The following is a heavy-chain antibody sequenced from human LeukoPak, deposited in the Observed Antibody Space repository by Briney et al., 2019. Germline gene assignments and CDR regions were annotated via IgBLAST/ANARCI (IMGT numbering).Heavy chain of an antibody. D-gene: IGHD1-26*01. CDR1: GFAFSSCD. V-gene: IGHV3-30*02. CDR2: IHYDGTNK. J-gene: IGHJ4*02. Sequence: GGTLRLSCAASGFAFSSCDMHWVRQAPGKGLEWVAFIHYDGTNKYCADSVKGRFTISRDNSKNTLYLQMNSLRAEDTAVYYCAKDGVGATHPFDYWGQGTLVTVSS. CDR3: AKDGVGATHPFDY.